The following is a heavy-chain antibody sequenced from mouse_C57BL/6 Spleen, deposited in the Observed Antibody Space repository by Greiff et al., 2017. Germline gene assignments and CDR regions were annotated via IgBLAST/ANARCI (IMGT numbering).Heavy chain of an antibody. V-gene: IGHV2-2*01. CDR3: ARNEGYGDYYAMDY. CDR1: GFSLTSYG. Sequence: VQLKESGPGLVQPSQSLSITCTVSGFSLTSYGVHWVRQSPGKGLEWLGVIWSGGSTDYNAAFISRLSISKDNSKSQVFFKMNSLQADDTAIYYCARNEGYGDYYAMDYWGQGTSVTVSS. J-gene: IGHJ4*01. D-gene: IGHD1-1*02. CDR2: IWSGGST.